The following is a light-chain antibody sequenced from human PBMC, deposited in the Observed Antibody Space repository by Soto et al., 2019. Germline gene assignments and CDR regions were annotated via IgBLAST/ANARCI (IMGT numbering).Light chain of an antibody. Sequence: QSALTQPASVSGSPGQSITISCTGTSSDIGRYNYVSWYQHHPGKAPKLMIYDVTNRPSGVSYRFSGSKSGNTASLTISGLQAEDEADYYCSSYTSGNTLVFGTGTKVTVL. CDR2: DVT. J-gene: IGLJ1*01. CDR3: SSYTSGNTLV. V-gene: IGLV2-14*03. CDR1: SSDIGRYNY.